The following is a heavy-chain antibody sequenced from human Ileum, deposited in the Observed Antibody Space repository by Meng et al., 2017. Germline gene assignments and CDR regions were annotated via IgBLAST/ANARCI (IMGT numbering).Heavy chain of an antibody. D-gene: IGHD2-2*01. CDR1: GGTFSSYA. CDR3: AIPDCSSTSCYAGY. Sequence: VQSGAGVKKPGSSVKVSCKASGGTFSSYAISWVRQAPGQGLEWMGGIIPIFGTAKYAQKFQGRVTITADKSTSTAYMELSSLRSEDTAVYYCAIPDCSSTSCYAGYWGQGTLVTVSS. V-gene: IGHV1-69*06. CDR2: IIPIFGTA. J-gene: IGHJ4*02.